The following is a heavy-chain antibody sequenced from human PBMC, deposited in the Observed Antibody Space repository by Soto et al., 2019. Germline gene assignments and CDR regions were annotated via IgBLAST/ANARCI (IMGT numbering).Heavy chain of an antibody. CDR1: GFTFSSYA. V-gene: IGHV3-30-3*01. D-gene: IGHD5-12*01. J-gene: IGHJ6*02. Sequence: GGSLRLSCAASGFTFSSYAMHWVRQAPGKGLEWVAVISYDGSNKYYADSVKGRFTISRDNSKNTLYLQMNSLRAEDTAVYYCARENIVATGDGGYYYYYGMDVWGQGTTVTVSS. CDR3: ARENIVATGDGGYYYYYGMDV. CDR2: ISYDGSNK.